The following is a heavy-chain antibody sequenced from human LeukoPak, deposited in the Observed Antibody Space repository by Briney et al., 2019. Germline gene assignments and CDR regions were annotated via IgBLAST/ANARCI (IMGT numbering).Heavy chain of an antibody. CDR3: TRDLGSSATSTNWFDP. CDR1: GYTFTSYG. D-gene: IGHD6-6*01. J-gene: IGHJ5*02. CDR2: ISAYNGNT. V-gene: IGHV1-18*01. Sequence: ASVKVSCKASGYTFTSYGISWVRQAPGQGLEWMGWISAYNGNTNYAQKLQGRVTMTTDTSTSTAYMELRSLRSDDTAVYYCTRDLGSSATSTNWFDPWGQGTLVTVSS.